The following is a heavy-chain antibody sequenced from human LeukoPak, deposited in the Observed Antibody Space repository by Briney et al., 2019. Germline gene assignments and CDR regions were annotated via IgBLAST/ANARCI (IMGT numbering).Heavy chain of an antibody. Sequence: PSETLSLTCTVSGGSISSGGYYWSWIRQPPGKGLEWIGYIYYSGSTNYNPSLKSRVTISVDTSKNQFSLKLSSVTAADTAVYYCARGVVPAALPWFDPWGQGTLVTVSS. CDR1: GGSISSGGYY. CDR3: ARGVVPAALPWFDP. CDR2: IYYSGST. V-gene: IGHV4-61*08. D-gene: IGHD2-2*01. J-gene: IGHJ5*02.